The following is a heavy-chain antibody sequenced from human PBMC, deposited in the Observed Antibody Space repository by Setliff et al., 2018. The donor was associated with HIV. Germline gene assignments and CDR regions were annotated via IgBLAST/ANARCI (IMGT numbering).Heavy chain of an antibody. CDR3: ARGRVMVYANRRYYYYMDV. V-gene: IGHV1-2*02. Sequence: ASVKVSCKASGYTFSDYYIHWVRQAPGQGLEWMGWISPNRGATNFAQKFQGRVAMTRNTSINTAYMELSSLRSEDTAVYYCARGRVMVYANRRYYYYMDVWGKGTTVTVSS. D-gene: IGHD2-8*01. CDR1: GYTFSDYY. CDR2: ISPNRGAT. J-gene: IGHJ6*03.